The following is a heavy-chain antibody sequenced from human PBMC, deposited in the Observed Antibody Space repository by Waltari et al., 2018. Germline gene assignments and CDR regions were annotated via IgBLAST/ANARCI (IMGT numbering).Heavy chain of an antibody. CDR1: GGTFSSYT. Sequence: QVQLVQSGAEVKKPGSSVKVSCKASGGTFSSYTINWVRQAPGQGLEWMGGTIPSLGTTNYAQKFQGRVTITADKSTSSAYMDLSSLRSEDTAVYYCARSMSTKKPRIFDIWGQGTMVTVSS. V-gene: IGHV1-69*06. D-gene: IGHD3-22*01. CDR2: TIPSLGTT. CDR3: ARSMSTKKPRIFDI. J-gene: IGHJ3*02.